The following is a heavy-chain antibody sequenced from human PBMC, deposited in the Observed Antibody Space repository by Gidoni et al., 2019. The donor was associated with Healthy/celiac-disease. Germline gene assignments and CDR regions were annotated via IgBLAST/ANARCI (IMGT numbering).Heavy chain of an antibody. CDR3: ARSGGGYGSGDDY. CDR1: GFTVSSNY. CDR2: IYIGGST. J-gene: IGHJ4*02. Sequence: EVQLVESGGGLIQPGGSLRLSCAASGFTVSSNYMSWVSQAPGKGLGWVSVIYIGGSTYYADSVKRRFTISRDNSKNTLYLQMNSLRAEDTAVYYCARSGGGYGSGDDYWGQGTLVTVSS. D-gene: IGHD5-12*01. V-gene: IGHV3-53*01.